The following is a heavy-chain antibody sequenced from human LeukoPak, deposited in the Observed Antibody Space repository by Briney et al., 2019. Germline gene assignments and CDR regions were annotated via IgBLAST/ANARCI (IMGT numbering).Heavy chain of an antibody. V-gene: IGHV4-39*01. CDR1: GGSISSSSFY. Sequence: SETLSLTCTFSGGSISSSSFYWGWIRQSPGKGLEWIGNIFYTGSTYYNPSLKSRVTISADTSKNQFSLKLSSVTAADTAVYYCARHLNPWGQGTLVTVSS. CDR3: ARHLNP. CDR2: IFYTGST. J-gene: IGHJ5*02.